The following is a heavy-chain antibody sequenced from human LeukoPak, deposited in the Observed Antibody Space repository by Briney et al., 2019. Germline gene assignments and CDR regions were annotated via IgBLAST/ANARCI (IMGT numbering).Heavy chain of an antibody. V-gene: IGHV3-30-3*02. CDR3: AKDQPEAYFDY. J-gene: IGHJ4*02. D-gene: IGHD1-14*01. CDR1: GFTFSSYP. CDR2: ISYDGSNK. Sequence: GGSLRLSCTASGFTFSSYPMHWVRQAPGKGLEWVAVISYDGSNKYYADSVKGRFTISGDNAKNTLYLQMNSLRAEDAALYYCAKDQPEAYFDYWGQGTLVTVSS.